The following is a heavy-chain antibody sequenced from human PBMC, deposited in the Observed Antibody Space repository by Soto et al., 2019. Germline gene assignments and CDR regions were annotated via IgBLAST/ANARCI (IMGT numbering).Heavy chain of an antibody. V-gene: IGHV4-31*03. D-gene: IGHD3-16*01. Sequence: SETLSLTCTVSGGSISSGGYYWSWIRQHPGKGLEWIGYIYYSGSTYYNPSLKSRVTISVDTSKNQFSLKLSSVTAADTAVYYCAIHYGYGKYYFDYWGHGTLVTVSS. CDR1: GGSISSGGYY. J-gene: IGHJ4*01. CDR3: AIHYGYGKYYFDY. CDR2: IYYSGST.